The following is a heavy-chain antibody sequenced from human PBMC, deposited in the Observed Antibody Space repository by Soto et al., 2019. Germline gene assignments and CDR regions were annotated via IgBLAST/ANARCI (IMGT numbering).Heavy chain of an antibody. D-gene: IGHD2-2*01. CDR3: ARDWVSCSSTSCYRKAFDI. CDR2: ISAYNGNT. CDR1: GYTFTSYG. V-gene: IGHV1-18*01. J-gene: IGHJ3*02. Sequence: ASVKVSCKASGYTFTSYGISCVRQAPGQGLEWMGWISAYNGNTNYAQKLQGRVTMTTDTSTSTAYMELRSLRSDDTAVYYCARDWVSCSSTSCYRKAFDIWGQGTMVTVSS.